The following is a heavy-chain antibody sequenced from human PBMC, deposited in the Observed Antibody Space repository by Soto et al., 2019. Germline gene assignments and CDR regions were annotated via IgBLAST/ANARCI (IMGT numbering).Heavy chain of an antibody. Sequence: PSETLRLTCSVSGGSISSSSYFWGWIRQTPGKGLEWIGYIYYSGSTYYNPSLKSRVAISVDTSKNQFSLKLSSVTAADTAVYYCARGRRGRNCSGGSCYEARFQFYYYYGMDVWGQGTTVTVSS. CDR2: IYYSGST. D-gene: IGHD2-15*01. V-gene: IGHV4-39*07. CDR3: ARGRRGRNCSGGSCYEARFQFYYYYGMDV. CDR1: GGSISSSSYF. J-gene: IGHJ6*02.